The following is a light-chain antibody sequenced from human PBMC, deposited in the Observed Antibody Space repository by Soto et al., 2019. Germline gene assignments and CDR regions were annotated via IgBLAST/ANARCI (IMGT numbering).Light chain of an antibody. CDR1: QSVSSNY. J-gene: IGKJ2*01. V-gene: IGKV3-20*01. CDR3: QQYGSSPLYT. CDR2: GAS. Sequence: EIVLTQSPGTLSLSPGERATLSCRASQSVSSNYLAWYQQKPGQAPRLLIYGASSSATGISDRFSGSGSGTDFTLTITSLEPEDFAVYYCQQYGSSPLYTFGQGTKLEIK.